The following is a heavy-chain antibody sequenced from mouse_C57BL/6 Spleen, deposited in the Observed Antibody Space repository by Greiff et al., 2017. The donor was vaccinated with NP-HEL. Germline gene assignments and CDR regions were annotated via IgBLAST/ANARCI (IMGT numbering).Heavy chain of an antibody. CDR2: IYPGSGNT. Sequence: QVQLQQSGAELVRPGASVKLSCKASGYTFTDYYINWVKQRPGQGLEWIARIYPGSGNTYYNEKFKGKATLTAEKSSSTAYMQLSSLTSEDSAVYFCAREANWGTWFAYWGQGTLVTVSA. J-gene: IGHJ3*01. D-gene: IGHD4-1*01. V-gene: IGHV1-76*01. CDR3: AREANWGTWFAY. CDR1: GYTFTDYY.